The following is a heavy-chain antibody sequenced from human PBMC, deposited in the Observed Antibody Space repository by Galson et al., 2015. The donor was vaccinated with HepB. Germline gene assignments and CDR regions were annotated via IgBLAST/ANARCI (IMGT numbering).Heavy chain of an antibody. D-gene: IGHD3-10*01. J-gene: IGHJ6*02. Sequence: SGAEVKKPGESLRISCKGSGYSFTSYWISWVRQMPGKGLEWMGRIDPSDSYTNYSPSFQGHVTISADKSISTAYLQWSSLKASDTAMYYCARCSGWFGELLSPYGMDVWGQGTTVTVSS. CDR1: GYSFTSYW. V-gene: IGHV5-10-1*01. CDR3: ARCSGWFGELLSPYGMDV. CDR2: IDPSDSYT.